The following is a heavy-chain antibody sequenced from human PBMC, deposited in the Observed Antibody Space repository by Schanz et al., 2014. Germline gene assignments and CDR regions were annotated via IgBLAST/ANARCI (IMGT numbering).Heavy chain of an antibody. J-gene: IGHJ4*02. CDR3: VREGSTTPVAGLRSFDWLGRFDY. V-gene: IGHV3-72*01. CDR2: VRKKEFSDDTE. Sequence: EAHLVESGGGLVKPGGSLTLSCAASRFTVTNAWMSWVRQAPGKGLEWVGRVRKKEFSDDTEEYAASVRGRFTISRDDSKNVVNLQMNGLKTEDTAMYYCVREGSTTPVAGLRSFDWLGRFDYWGQGALVTVSS. CDR1: RFTVTNAW. D-gene: IGHD3-9*01.